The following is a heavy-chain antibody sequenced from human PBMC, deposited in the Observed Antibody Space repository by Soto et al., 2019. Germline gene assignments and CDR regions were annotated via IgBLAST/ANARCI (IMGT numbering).Heavy chain of an antibody. CDR2: IYYSGNT. CDR3: ARRVTRPERFDY. CDR1: GGSISRTTDY. J-gene: IGHJ4*02. Sequence: SETLSLTCIVSGGSISRTTDYWGWIRQPPGKGLEWIGNIYYSGNTFYNPSLQSRVTISVDTSKNQFSLKLTSATAADTAVYYCARRVTRPERFDYWGQGALVTVS. V-gene: IGHV4-39*01. D-gene: IGHD4-4*01.